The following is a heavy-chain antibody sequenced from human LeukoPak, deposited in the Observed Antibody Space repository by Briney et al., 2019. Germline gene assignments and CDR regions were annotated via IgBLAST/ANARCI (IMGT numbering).Heavy chain of an antibody. CDR1: GFTFSNYA. D-gene: IGHD2-8*02. J-gene: IGHJ3*02. CDR2: INARADST. CDR3: AKTYMWSIDSFHI. Sequence: QPGGSLRLSCAASGFTFSNYAMSWVRQAPGKGLEWVSGINARADSTYYADSVKGRVTISRDNSKNTLVLQLNSLRAEDAAVYYCAKTYMWSIDSFHIWGQGTMVTVRS. V-gene: IGHV3-23*01.